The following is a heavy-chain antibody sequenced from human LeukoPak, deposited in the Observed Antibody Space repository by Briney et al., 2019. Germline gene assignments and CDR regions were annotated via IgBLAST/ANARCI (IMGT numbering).Heavy chain of an antibody. D-gene: IGHD2-15*01. CDR3: ASKGGFDD. V-gene: IGHV3-48*04. CDR2: ISSSGSAI. Sequence: PGGSLRLSCAVSGITLSNYGMNWVRQAPGKGLEWVSYISSSGSAIFYADSVKGRFTISRDNAKNSLFLQMNSLRAEDTAFYYCASKGGFDDWGQGTLVTVSS. J-gene: IGHJ4*02. CDR1: GITLSNYG.